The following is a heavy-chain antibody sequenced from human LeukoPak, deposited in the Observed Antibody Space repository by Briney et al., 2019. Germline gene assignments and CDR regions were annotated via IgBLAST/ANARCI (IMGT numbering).Heavy chain of an antibody. D-gene: IGHD3-22*01. J-gene: IGHJ3*02. CDR2: IYYSGST. CDR1: GASFSSYY. Sequence: SETLSLTCTVSGASFSSYYWSWLRQPPGKRLEWIRYIYYSGSTDYNPSLTSRVTISVDTSKNQFSLKLSSVTAADTAVYYCAREHKYFTYYYDSSGYYHHDAFDIWGQGTMVTVSS. V-gene: IGHV4-59*12. CDR3: AREHKYFTYYYDSSGYYHHDAFDI.